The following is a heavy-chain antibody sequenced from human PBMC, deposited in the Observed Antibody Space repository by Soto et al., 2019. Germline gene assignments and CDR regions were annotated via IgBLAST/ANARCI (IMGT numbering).Heavy chain of an antibody. V-gene: IGHV1-18*01. D-gene: IGHD3-22*01. CDR2: ISAYNGNT. CDR3: ARELDYYDSSGMVFQH. Sequence: ASVKVSCKASGYTFTSYGISWVRQAPGQGLEWMGWISAYNGNTNYAQKLQGRVTMTTDTSTSTAYMELRSLRSDDTAVYYCARELDYYDSSGMVFQHWGQGTLVTVSS. CDR1: GYTFTSYG. J-gene: IGHJ1*01.